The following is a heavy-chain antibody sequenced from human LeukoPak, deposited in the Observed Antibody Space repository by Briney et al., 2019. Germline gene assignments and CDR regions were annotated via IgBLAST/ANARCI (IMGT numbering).Heavy chain of an antibody. V-gene: IGHV1-69*02. CDR1: GGTFSSYT. CDR2: IIPILGIA. CDR3: ARGSPQQYYDILTGYYIEAFDI. D-gene: IGHD3-9*01. J-gene: IGHJ3*02. Sequence: SVKVPCKASGGTFSSYTISWVRQAPGQGLEWMGRIIPILGIANYAQKFQGRVTITADKSTSTAYMELSSLRSEDTAVYYCARGSPQQYYDILTGYYIEAFDIWGQGTMVTVSS.